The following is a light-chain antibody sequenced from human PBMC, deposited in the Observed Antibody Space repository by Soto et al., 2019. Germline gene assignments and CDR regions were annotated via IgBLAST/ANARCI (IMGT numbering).Light chain of an antibody. CDR3: QHYNSYSEA. CDR2: KAS. V-gene: IGKV1-5*03. J-gene: IGKJ1*01. Sequence: IQLTQSPASLSASVGDRVTITWRASQGISSDLAWYQQKKGKAPKLLIYKASTLKSGVPSRFSGSLYGTEFNLTISSLQTDDFATYYCQHYNSYSEAFGQGTKVDIK. CDR1: QGISSD.